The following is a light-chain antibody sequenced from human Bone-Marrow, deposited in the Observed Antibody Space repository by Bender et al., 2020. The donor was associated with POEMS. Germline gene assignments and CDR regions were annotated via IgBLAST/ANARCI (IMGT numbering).Light chain of an antibody. CDR1: KLGEKY. CDR3: QAVDSRGPFWV. CDR2: KDK. Sequence: SYEVTQPPSVSVSPGQTASITCSGDKLGEKYACWYQQKPGQAPVLLMFKDKERPSGIPERFSGSTSGTTVTLTISGVQTEDEADYYCQAVDSRGPFWVFGGGTRLTVL. J-gene: IGLJ3*02. V-gene: IGLV3-25*03.